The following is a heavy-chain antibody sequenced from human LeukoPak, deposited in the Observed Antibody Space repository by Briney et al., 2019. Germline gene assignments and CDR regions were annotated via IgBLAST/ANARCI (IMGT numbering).Heavy chain of an antibody. CDR1: GCTFTGYY. D-gene: IGHD3-10*01. V-gene: IGHV1-2*02. CDR3: ARALYGSGRQRGLDP. CDR2: INPNSGGT. J-gene: IGHJ5*02. Sequence: ASVKVSCKASGCTFTGYYMHWVRQAPGQGLEWMGWINPNSGGTNYAQKFQGRVTMTRDTSISTAYMELSRLRSDDTAVYYCARALYGSGRQRGLDPWGQGTLVTVSS.